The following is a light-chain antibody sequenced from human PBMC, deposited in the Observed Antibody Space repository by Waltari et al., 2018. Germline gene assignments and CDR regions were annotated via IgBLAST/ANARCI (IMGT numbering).Light chain of an antibody. V-gene: IGLV2-11*01. CDR3: CSYGGIDSLHV. CDR2: DVT. Sequence: QSALTQPRSVSGSPGQSVTISCTGTSRTVGHYNSVSWYQQHPGKAPKLMIFDVTTRPSGVPARFSASQSGNTASLTISGLQAEDEADYYCCSYGGIDSLHVFGSGTTVTVL. J-gene: IGLJ1*01. CDR1: SRTVGHYNS.